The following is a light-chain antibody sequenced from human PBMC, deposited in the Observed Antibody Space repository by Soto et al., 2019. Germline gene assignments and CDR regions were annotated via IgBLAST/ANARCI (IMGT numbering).Light chain of an antibody. J-gene: IGKJ2*02. CDR3: QQSYSTPRGT. CDR2: AAS. CDR1: QSISSY. V-gene: IGKV1-39*01. Sequence: DIQMTQSPSSLSASVGDRVTITCRASQSISSYLNWYQQKPGKAPKLLIYAASSLQSGVPSRCSGSGSGTDFTLTSSSLQPEDFATYYCQQSYSTPRGTFGQGTKLEIK.